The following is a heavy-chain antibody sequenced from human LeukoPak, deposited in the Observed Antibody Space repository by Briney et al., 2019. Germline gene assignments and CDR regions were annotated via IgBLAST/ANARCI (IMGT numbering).Heavy chain of an antibody. CDR2: ISDNGDTT. CDR3: ARGEEGWLRSSDLGY. D-gene: IGHD5-12*01. J-gene: IGHJ4*02. Sequence: PGVSLRLSCAASGFTFDDYAMHWVRPPPGKGLEWVSLISDNGDTTFYSDSLRGRFTISRDNSKNSLYLQMNSLRIEDSALYYCARGEEGWLRSSDLGYWGQGTLVTVSS. CDR1: GFTFDDYA. V-gene: IGHV3-43*02.